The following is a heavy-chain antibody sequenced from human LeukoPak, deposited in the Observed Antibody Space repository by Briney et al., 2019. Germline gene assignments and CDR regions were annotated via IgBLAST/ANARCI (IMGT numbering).Heavy chain of an antibody. Sequence: PGGSLRLSCAASGFTFNSYAMSWVRQAPGKGLEWVSAIRGSGGGTYYANSVKGRFTISRDNAKNSLYLQMNSLRAEDTAVYYCARVVGATTLDYWGQGTLVTVSS. J-gene: IGHJ4*02. V-gene: IGHV3-23*01. CDR3: ARVVGATTLDY. CDR2: IRGSGGGT. CDR1: GFTFNSYA. D-gene: IGHD1-26*01.